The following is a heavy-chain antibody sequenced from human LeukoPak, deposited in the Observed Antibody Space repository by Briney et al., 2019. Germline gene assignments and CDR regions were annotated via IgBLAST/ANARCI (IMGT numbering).Heavy chain of an antibody. CDR1: GGSISSGGYS. V-gene: IGHV4-30-2*01. CDR2: IYHSGST. CDR3: ARVESVGGMDV. J-gene: IGHJ6*02. Sequence: SQTLSLTCAVSGGSISSGGYSWSWIRQPPGKGLEWIGYIYHSGSTYYNPSLKSRVTMSVDTSKNQFSLKLSSVTAADTAVYYCARVESVGGMDVWGQGTTVTVSS.